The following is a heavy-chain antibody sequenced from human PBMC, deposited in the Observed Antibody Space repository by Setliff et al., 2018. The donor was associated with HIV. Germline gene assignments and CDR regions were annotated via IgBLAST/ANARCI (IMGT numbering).Heavy chain of an antibody. D-gene: IGHD2-2*03. J-gene: IGHJ6*03. CDR1: GGSISSGSYY. V-gene: IGHV4-61*02. Sequence: SETLSLTCTVSGGSISSGSYYWSWIRQPAGKGLEWIGRIYTSGNTYYNPSLKSRVTISVDTSKNQFSLKLSSVTAADTAVYYCARLNDGFYYYYYMDVWGKGTTVTVSS. CDR2: IYTSGNT. CDR3: ARLNDGFYYYYYMDV.